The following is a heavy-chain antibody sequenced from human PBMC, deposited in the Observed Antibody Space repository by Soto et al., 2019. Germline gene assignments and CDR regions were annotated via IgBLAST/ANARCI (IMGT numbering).Heavy chain of an antibody. CDR2: ISSSSSYI. CDR1: GFTFSSYS. D-gene: IGHD4-4*01. CDR3: ARDQYYSNPLDY. J-gene: IGHJ4*02. V-gene: IGHV3-21*06. Sequence: EVQLVESGGGLVKPGGSLRLSCASSGFTFSSYSMNWVRQAPGKGLEWVSSISSSSSYIYYADSVKGRFTISRDNAKNSLYLQMNSLRAEDTAVYYCARDQYYSNPLDYWGQGTLVTVSS.